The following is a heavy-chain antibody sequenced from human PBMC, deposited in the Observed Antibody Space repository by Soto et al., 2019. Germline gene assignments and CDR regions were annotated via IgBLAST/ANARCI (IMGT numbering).Heavy chain of an antibody. V-gene: IGHV3-33*01. Sequence: GGSLRLSCAASGFTFSSYGMHWVRQAPGKGLEWVAVIWYDGSNKYYADSVKGRFTISRDNSKNTLYLQMNSLRAEDTAVYYCAREGYCSGTYYYYYGMDVWGQGSTVTVSS. J-gene: IGHJ6*01. CDR3: AREGYCSGTYYYYYGMDV. D-gene: IGHD6-19*01. CDR2: IWYDGSNK. CDR1: GFTFSSYG.